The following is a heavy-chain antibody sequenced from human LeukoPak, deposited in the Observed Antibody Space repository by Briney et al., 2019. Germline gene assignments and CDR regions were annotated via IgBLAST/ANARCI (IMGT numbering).Heavy chain of an antibody. D-gene: IGHD3-10*01. Sequence: GESLKISCKGSGYSFTSYWIGWVRQMPGKGLEWMGIIYPGDSDTRYSPSFQGQVTISADKSISTAYLQWSSLKASDTAMYYCARDKYYYGSGHGFYYYYGMDVWGQGTTVTVS. CDR1: GYSFTSYW. CDR3: ARDKYYYGSGHGFYYYYGMDV. J-gene: IGHJ6*02. V-gene: IGHV5-51*01. CDR2: IYPGDSDT.